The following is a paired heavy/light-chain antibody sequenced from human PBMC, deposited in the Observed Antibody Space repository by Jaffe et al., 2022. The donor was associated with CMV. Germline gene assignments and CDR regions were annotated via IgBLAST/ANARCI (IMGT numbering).Heavy chain of an antibody. CDR3: ARALGYSSSWPTPYYYYYMDI. CDR1: GFTFSSYS. CDR2: IGGRRSYI. J-gene: IGHJ6*03. V-gene: IGHV3-21*06. Sequence: EVQLVESGGGLVKPGGSLRLSCAASGFTFSSYSMTWVRQAPGKGLEWVSSIGGRRSYIYYADSLKGRFTISRDNAKNSLFLQMNSLRAEDTAVYYCARALGYSSSWPTPYYYYYMDIWGKGTTVTVSS. D-gene: IGHD6-13*01.
Light chain of an antibody. J-gene: IGKJ1*01. Sequence: DIQMTQSPSSLSASVGDRVTITCRASQGIGNYLAWFQQKPGKAPKSLIYAASSLQSGVPSRFSGRGSGTEFTLTISSLQPEDFATYYCQQCDSYPWTFGQGTKVEIK. CDR3: QQCDSYPWT. V-gene: IGKV1-16*01. CDR1: QGIGNY. CDR2: AAS.